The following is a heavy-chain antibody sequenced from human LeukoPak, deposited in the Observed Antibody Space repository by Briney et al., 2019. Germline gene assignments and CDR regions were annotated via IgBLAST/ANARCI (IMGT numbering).Heavy chain of an antibody. J-gene: IGHJ4*02. CDR2: IYHSGST. V-gene: IGHV4-38-2*02. D-gene: IGHD6-13*01. CDR1: GYSISSGYY. Sequence: PSETLSLTCTVSGYSISSGYYWGWIRQPPGKGLEWIGSIYHSGSTYYNPSLKSRVTISVDTSKNQFSLKLSSVTAADTAVYYCARDRGIAGFDYWGQGTLVTVSS. CDR3: ARDRGIAGFDY.